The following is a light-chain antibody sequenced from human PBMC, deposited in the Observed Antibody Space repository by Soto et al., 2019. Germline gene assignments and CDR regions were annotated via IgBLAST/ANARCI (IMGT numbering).Light chain of an antibody. CDR2: EVS. Sequence: QSALTQPPSASGSPGQSVTISCTGTSTDVGGYNYVSWYQQHPGKAPKLMISEVSKRPSGVPDRFSGSKSGNTASLTVSGLQAEEAADYSCSSYAGSNNGVFGGGTKLTVL. CDR3: SSYAGSNNGV. V-gene: IGLV2-8*01. J-gene: IGLJ3*02. CDR1: STDVGGYNY.